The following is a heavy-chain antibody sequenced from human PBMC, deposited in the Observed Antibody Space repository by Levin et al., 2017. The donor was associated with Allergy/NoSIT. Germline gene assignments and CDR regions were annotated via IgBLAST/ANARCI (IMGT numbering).Heavy chain of an antibody. CDR2: IYYSGST. CDR3: ARDTAMERDYFDY. V-gene: IGHV4-39*01. Sequence: SETLSLTCTVSGGSISSSSYYWGWIRQPPGKGLEWIGSIYYSGSTYYNPSLKSRVTISVDTSKNQFSLKLSSVTAADTAVYYCARDTAMERDYFDYWGQGTLVTVSS. D-gene: IGHD5-18*01. CDR1: GGSISSSSYY. J-gene: IGHJ4*02.